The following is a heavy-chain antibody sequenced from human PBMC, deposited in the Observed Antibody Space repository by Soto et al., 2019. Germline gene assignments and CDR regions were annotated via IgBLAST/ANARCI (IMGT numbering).Heavy chain of an antibody. D-gene: IGHD2-15*01. CDR2: IRGSGGST. J-gene: IGHJ4*02. Sequence: EVQLLESGGDLVQPGGSLRLSCAASGFTFPTYAMPWVRQAPGKGLEWVSAIRGSGGSTYYADSVKGRFTISRDNSKNTLYLQMNSLRAEDTAVYYCAKDKDTTFSPQDYWGQGTLVTVSS. V-gene: IGHV3-23*01. CDR3: AKDKDTTFSPQDY. CDR1: GFTFPTYA.